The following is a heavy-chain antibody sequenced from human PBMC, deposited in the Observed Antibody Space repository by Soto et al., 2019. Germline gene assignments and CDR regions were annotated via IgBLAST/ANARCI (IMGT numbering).Heavy chain of an antibody. Sequence: PSETLSLTCTVSCGSISSYDWSWILQPPGKGRERMGYIYYSGIANYNPSLKSRVTISVDTSKNQFSLKLSSVTAADTAVYYCARALRGSRGGIHWFDPWGQGTLVTVSS. CDR3: ARALRGSRGGIHWFDP. D-gene: IGHD3-10*01. CDR1: CGSISSYD. CDR2: IYYSGIA. V-gene: IGHV4-59*01. J-gene: IGHJ5*02.